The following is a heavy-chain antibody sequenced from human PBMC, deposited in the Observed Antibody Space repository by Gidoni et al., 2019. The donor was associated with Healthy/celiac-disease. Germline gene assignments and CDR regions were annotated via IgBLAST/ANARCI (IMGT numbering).Heavy chain of an antibody. CDR2: IIPIFGTA. J-gene: IGHJ4*02. V-gene: IGHV1-69*01. CDR1: VCPFISYA. CDR3: ARVAYHNSGSDDELDY. D-gene: IGHD1-26*01. Sequence: HVQLVQSAAAVNKTGSSVTVSSTASVCPFISYAISCVRQAPGQGLEWLGGIIPIFGTANYAQKYQGRGTMTVDESTSKAYMELSSLRSEDTAVNYCARVAYHNSGSDDELDYWGQGTLVTVSS.